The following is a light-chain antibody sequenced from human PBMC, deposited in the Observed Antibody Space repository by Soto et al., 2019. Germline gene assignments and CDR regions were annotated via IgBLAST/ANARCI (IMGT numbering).Light chain of an antibody. J-gene: IGLJ1*01. Sequence: QSALTHLPSASGAAGHGVPISCSGSSSNIGSNYVHWYQQLPGTAPQLLIYRNNQRPSGVPDRFSGSKSGTSASLAISGLRSEDEADYYCAAWDDSLSAYYVFGTGTKVTVL. V-gene: IGLV1-47*01. CDR3: AAWDDSLSAYYV. CDR2: RNN. CDR1: SSNIGSNY.